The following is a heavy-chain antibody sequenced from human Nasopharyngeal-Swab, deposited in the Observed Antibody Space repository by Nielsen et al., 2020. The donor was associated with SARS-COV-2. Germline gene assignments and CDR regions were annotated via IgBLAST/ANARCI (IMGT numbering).Heavy chain of an antibody. CDR3: ARGFLQTGFDY. D-gene: IGHD3-9*01. J-gene: IGHJ4*02. CDR2: TYYGSKWYN. CDR1: GASVSSNNVG. Sequence: SETLSLTCAISGASVSSNNVGWNWIRQSPSRGLEWLGRTYYGSKWYNHYAPSVKSRVTIKPDTSKNQFSLQMDSVTPEDSVVYYCARGFLQTGFDYWGQGTLVTVSS. V-gene: IGHV6-1*01.